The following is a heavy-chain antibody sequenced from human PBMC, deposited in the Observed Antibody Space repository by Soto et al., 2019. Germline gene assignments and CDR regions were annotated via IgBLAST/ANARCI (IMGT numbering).Heavy chain of an antibody. Sequence: EVQLVESGGGLVQPGGSLRLSCAASGFTFSTHWMHWVRQAPGKGLVWVSRINGDGSQTTYADSVKGRLTISRDNAKKTLYLQMDNLRVEDTAVYYCAGDSSHDSRVAGDYWGQGTLVTVSS. D-gene: IGHD3-22*01. J-gene: IGHJ4*03. CDR2: INGDGSQT. CDR3: AGDSSHDSRVAGDY. V-gene: IGHV3-74*01. CDR1: GFTFSTHW.